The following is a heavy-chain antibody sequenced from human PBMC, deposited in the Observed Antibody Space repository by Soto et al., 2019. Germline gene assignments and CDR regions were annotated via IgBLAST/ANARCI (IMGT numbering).Heavy chain of an antibody. Sequence: EVQMVESGGGVGQPGGSLRLSCAASGFTFSSYWMNWVRQAPGKGLVSVSRINSDGISTSYADSGKGPFTISRDNAKNSLDLQMNRMGAEDTAVYYLARGDLRGLYSHYQMDVWGKGTTVTVSS. CDR1: GFTFSSYW. CDR2: INSDGIST. V-gene: IGHV3-74*01. J-gene: IGHJ6*03. CDR3: ARGDLRGLYSHYQMDV.